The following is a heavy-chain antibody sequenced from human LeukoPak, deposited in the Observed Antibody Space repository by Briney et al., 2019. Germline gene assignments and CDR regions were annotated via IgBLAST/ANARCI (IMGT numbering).Heavy chain of an antibody. J-gene: IGHJ4*02. Sequence: GGSLRLSCSASGFIFSSYTMNWVRQAPGKGLEWISSISSNGHHIYYADSVQGRFTISRDNAKNSLYLQMNSLRAEDTAVYYCARGGKSIRAFDYWGQGTLVTVSS. V-gene: IGHV3-21*04. D-gene: IGHD2-2*02. CDR3: ARGGKSIRAFDY. CDR2: ISSNGHHI. CDR1: GFIFSSYT.